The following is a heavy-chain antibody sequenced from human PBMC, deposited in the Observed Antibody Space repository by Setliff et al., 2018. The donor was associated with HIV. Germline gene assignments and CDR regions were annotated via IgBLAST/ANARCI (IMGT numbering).Heavy chain of an antibody. CDR1: GGSFNGYY. V-gene: IGHV4-34*01. CDR3: ARQTWEYYDTLTGYYRSPKNFDS. J-gene: IGHJ4*02. D-gene: IGHD3-9*01. CDR2: INHSGST. Sequence: PSETLSLTCAVYGGSFNGYYWSWIRQPPGKGLEWIGEINHSGSTNYNPSLKSRVTMSVDKSKNQFSLRLSSVTAPDTAIYYCARQTWEYYDTLTGYYRSPKNFDSWGQGTLVTVSS.